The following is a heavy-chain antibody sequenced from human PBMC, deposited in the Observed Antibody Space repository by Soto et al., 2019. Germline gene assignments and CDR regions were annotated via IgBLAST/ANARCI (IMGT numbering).Heavy chain of an antibody. V-gene: IGHV4-59*01. CDR2: IYYTGST. CDR3: ARDSEAAAGHHYYGMEV. J-gene: IGHJ6*02. CDR1: GGLIYNYY. D-gene: IGHD6-13*01. Sequence: SETLSLICTVSGGLIYNYYWSCIRQPPGKGLEWIGYIYYTGSTNYNPSLKSRVAISVEPAENQFSLKVSSVTTADTAVYYCARDSEAAAGHHYYGMEVWGQGITVTVSS.